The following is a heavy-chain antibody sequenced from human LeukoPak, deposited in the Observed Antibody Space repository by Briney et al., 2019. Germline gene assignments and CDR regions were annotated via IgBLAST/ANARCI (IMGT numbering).Heavy chain of an antibody. CDR3: AKGKAAGLLDWFDP. V-gene: IGHV3-23*01. J-gene: IGHJ5*02. CDR1: GVTFSDYT. CDR2: IVASYAGT. D-gene: IGHD6-19*01. Sequence: GGSLRLSCAAAGVTFSDYTMALVRQAPGKGLEWVSSIVASYAGTYYVDSVKGRFVVSRDNSKNTLYLQMNRLRVEDAAMYFCAKGKAAGLLDWFDPWGPGTLVTVSS.